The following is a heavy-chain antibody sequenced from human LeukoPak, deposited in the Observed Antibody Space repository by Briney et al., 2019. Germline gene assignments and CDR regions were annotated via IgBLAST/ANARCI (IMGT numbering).Heavy chain of an antibody. CDR1: GGSFSGYY. V-gene: IGHV4-34*01. CDR3: VRGHGGY. CDR2: INHSGST. Sequence: SETLSLTCAVYGGSFSGYYWSWIRQPPGKGLEWIGEINHSGSTNYNPSLKSRVTISVDMAKNQFSLKVMSVTAADTAVYYCVRGHGGYWGQGTLVTVSS. J-gene: IGHJ4*02.